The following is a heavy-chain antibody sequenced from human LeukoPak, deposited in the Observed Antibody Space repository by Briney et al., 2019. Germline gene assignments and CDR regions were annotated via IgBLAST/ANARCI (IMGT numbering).Heavy chain of an antibody. CDR2: ISAYNGNT. Sequence: ASVKVSCKASGYTFTSYGISWVRQAPGQGLEWMGWISAYNGNTDYAQKVQGRVTMTTDTSTSTAYMELRSLRSDDTAVYYCARARAYYYDSSGYYPTDFWGQGTLVTVSS. V-gene: IGHV1-18*01. CDR3: ARARAYYYDSSGYYPTDF. D-gene: IGHD3-22*01. CDR1: GYTFTSYG. J-gene: IGHJ4*02.